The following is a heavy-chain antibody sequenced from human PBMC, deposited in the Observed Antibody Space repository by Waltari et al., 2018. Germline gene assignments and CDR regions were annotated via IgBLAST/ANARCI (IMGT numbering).Heavy chain of an antibody. CDR1: GFTFDDYT. V-gene: IGHV3-43*01. CDR3: AKDMGPSRYDSSGYFDY. Sequence: EVQLVESGGVVVQPGGSLRLSCAASGFTFDDYTMHWVRQAPGKGLECVYLISWDGGSKYYADSVKGRFTISRDNSKNSLYLQMNSLRTEDTALYYCAKDMGPSRYDSSGYFDYWGQGTLVTVSS. CDR2: ISWDGGSK. J-gene: IGHJ4*02. D-gene: IGHD3-22*01.